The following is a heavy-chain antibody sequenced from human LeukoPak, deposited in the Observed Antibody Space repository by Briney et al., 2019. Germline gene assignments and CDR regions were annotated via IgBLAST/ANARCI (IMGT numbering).Heavy chain of an antibody. D-gene: IGHD5-12*01. Sequence: GASVTVSCKASGYTFTGYYMHWVGQAPGQGRGWMGWINPNSGGTNYAQKFQGRVTMTRDTSISTAYMELSRLTSDDTAVYYCAGLSGYDPYYFDYWGQGTLVAVSS. CDR1: GYTFTGYY. CDR3: AGLSGYDPYYFDY. J-gene: IGHJ4*02. V-gene: IGHV1-2*02. CDR2: INPNSGGT.